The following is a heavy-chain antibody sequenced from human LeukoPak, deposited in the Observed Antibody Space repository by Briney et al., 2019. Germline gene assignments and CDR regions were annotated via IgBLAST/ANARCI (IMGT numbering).Heavy chain of an antibody. CDR1: GGSFSGYY. V-gene: IGHV4-34*01. CDR3: ARESLTWLQSRTSWFDP. Sequence: SETLSLTCAVYGGSFSGYYWSWIRQPPGKGLEWIGEINHSGSTNYNPSLKSRVTISVDTSKNQFSLRLSSVTAADTAVYYCARESLTWLQSRTSWFDPWGQGTLVTVSS. CDR2: INHSGST. D-gene: IGHD5-24*01. J-gene: IGHJ5*02.